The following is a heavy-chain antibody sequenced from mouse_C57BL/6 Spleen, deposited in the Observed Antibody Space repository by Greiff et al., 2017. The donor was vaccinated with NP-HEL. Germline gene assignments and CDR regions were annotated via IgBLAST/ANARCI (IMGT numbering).Heavy chain of an antibody. J-gene: IGHJ2*01. CDR2: IHPNSGST. CDR3: ARVGLYYGNFFDY. D-gene: IGHD2-1*01. CDR1: GYTFTSYW. Sequence: QVQLQQPGAELVKPGASVKLSCKASGYTFTSYWMHWVKQRPGQGLEWIGMIHPNSGSTNYNEKFKSKATLTVDKSSSTAYMQLSSLTSEDSAVYYCARVGLYYGNFFDYWGQGTTLTVSS. V-gene: IGHV1-64*01.